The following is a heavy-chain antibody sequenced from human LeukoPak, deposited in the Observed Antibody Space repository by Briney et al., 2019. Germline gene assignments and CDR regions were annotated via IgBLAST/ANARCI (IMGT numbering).Heavy chain of an antibody. CDR3: ARERATLDYYYYMDV. CDR1: GGSISSYY. Sequence: SETLSLTCTVSGGSISSYYWSWIRQPPGKGLEWVGYIYYSGSTNYNPSLKSRVTISLDTSKTQFSLKLSSVTAADTALYYCARERATLDYYYYMDVWGKGTTVTVSS. CDR2: IYYSGST. V-gene: IGHV4-59*01. D-gene: IGHD5-12*01. J-gene: IGHJ6*03.